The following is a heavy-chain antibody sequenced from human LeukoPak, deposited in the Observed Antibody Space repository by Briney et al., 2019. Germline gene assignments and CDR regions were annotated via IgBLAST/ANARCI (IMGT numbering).Heavy chain of an antibody. CDR2: INHSGST. J-gene: IGHJ5*02. CDR1: GGSFSGYY. D-gene: IGHD2-15*01. CDR3: ARGAARYCSGGSCRNWFDP. V-gene: IGHV4-34*01. Sequence: SETLSLTCAVYGGSFSGYYWSWIRQPPGKGLEWIGEINHSGSTNYNPSLKSRVTISVDTSKNQFSLKLSSVTAADTAVHYCARGAARYCSGGSCRNWFDPWGQGTLVTVSS.